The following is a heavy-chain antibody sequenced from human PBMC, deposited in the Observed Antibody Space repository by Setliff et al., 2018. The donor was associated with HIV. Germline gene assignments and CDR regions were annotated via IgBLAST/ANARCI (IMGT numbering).Heavy chain of an antibody. D-gene: IGHD3-3*01. CDR2: INTNTGNP. Sequence: ASVKVSCKASGYTFTSYAMNWVRQASGQGLDWMGWINTNTGNPTYAQGFTGRFVFSLDTSVSTAYLQISSLKAEDTAVYYCARVGSYDFWSGLYYYYYYMDVWGKGTTVTVSS. V-gene: IGHV7-4-1*02. CDR1: GYTFTSYA. CDR3: ARVGSYDFWSGLYYYYYYMDV. J-gene: IGHJ6*03.